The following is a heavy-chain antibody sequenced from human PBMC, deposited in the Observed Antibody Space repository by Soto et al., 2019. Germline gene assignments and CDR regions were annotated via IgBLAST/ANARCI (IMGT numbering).Heavy chain of an antibody. D-gene: IGHD3-16*02. CDR3: AKVAERSMITFGGVIAD. Sequence: QVQLVESGGGVVQPGRTLRLSCAASGFTFNTYGMHWVRQAPGKGLEWVAVISFDEKIQYYADSVKGRFTISRDNSKNTMSLQMDSLSPEDTAVYYCAKVAERSMITFGGVIADWGQGTLVTVSS. V-gene: IGHV3-30*18. CDR2: ISFDEKIQ. J-gene: IGHJ4*02. CDR1: GFTFNTYG.